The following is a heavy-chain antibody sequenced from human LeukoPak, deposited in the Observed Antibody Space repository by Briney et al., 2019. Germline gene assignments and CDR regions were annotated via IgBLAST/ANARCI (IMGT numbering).Heavy chain of an antibody. D-gene: IGHD2-8*01. CDR3: ARDCMGNTDY. V-gene: IGHV3-7*01. Sequence: GGSLRLSCAASGLTFSSYWMSWVRQAPGKGLEWVANIKQDGSEKYYVDSVKGRFTISRDDAKNSLYLQMNSLRAEDTAVYYCARDCMGNTDYWGQGTLVTVSS. CDR1: GLTFSSYW. CDR2: IKQDGSEK. J-gene: IGHJ4*02.